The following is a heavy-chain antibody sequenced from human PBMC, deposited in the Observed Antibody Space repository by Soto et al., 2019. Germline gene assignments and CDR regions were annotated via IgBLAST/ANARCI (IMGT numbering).Heavy chain of an antibody. CDR2: IYHSGST. J-gene: IGHJ4*02. CDR3: ARRWGEGRVDY. CDR1: GGSISSSNW. D-gene: IGHD3-10*01. V-gene: IGHV4-4*02. Sequence: QVQLQESGPGLVKPSGTLSLTCAVSGGSISSSNWWSWVRQPPGKGLEWIGEIYHSGSTNYNPSLKXRXTXSXAKSRNQFSLKLSSVTAADTAVYYCARRWGEGRVDYWGQGTLVSVSS.